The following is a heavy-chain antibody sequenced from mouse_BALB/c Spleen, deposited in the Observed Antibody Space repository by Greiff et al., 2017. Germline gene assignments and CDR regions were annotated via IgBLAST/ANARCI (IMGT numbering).Heavy chain of an antibody. CDR3: ARHLLRSYFDY. D-gene: IGHD1-1*01. V-gene: IGHV5-6-2*01. CDR1: GFTFSSYY. Sequence: EVKLMESGGGLVKLGGSLKLSCAASGFTFSSYYMSWVRQTPEKRLELVAAINSNGGSTYYPDTVKGRFTISRDNAKNTLYLQMSSLKSEDTALYYCARHLLRSYFDYWGQGTTLTVSS. CDR2: INSNGGST. J-gene: IGHJ2*01.